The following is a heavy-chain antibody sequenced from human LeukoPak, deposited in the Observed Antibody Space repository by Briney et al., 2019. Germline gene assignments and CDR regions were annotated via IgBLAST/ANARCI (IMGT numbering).Heavy chain of an antibody. CDR3: ARIVAGYDILTGYYPYYFDY. V-gene: IGHV4-31*03. J-gene: IGHJ4*02. D-gene: IGHD3-9*01. CDR2: IYYSGST. CDR1: GGSISSGGYY. Sequence: SETLSLTCTVSGGSISSGGYYWSWIRQHPGKGLEWIGYIYYSGSTYYNPSLKSRVTISVDTSKNQFSLKLSSVTAADTAVYYCARIVAGYDILTGYYPYYFDYWGQGTLVTVPS.